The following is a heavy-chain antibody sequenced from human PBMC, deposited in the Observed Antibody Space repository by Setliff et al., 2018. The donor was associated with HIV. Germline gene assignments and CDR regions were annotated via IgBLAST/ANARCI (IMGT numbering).Heavy chain of an antibody. CDR3: ARGLDYYDTRGYYQYYFDY. CDR2: INPKSDCT. V-gene: IGHV1-2*04. Sequence: SCKASGYSFTDYYVHWVRQAPGQGLEWMGWINPKSDCTNYAQKFQGWITITRDTYISTAYTELSRLRSDDTAVYYCARGLDYYDTRGYYQYYFDYWGQGTLVTVSS. D-gene: IGHD3-22*01. J-gene: IGHJ4*02. CDR1: GYSFTDYY.